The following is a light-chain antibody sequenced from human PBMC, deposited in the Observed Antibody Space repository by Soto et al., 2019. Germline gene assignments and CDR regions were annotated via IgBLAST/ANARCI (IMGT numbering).Light chain of an antibody. CDR3: QQRSNGLPWK. J-gene: IGKJ1*01. V-gene: IGKV3D-20*02. CDR1: QSVRNNY. CDR2: DAS. Sequence: EIVLTLPPRTLSTSTLYIPTLSFGASQSVRNNYLAWYQQKPGQAPRLLIYDASSRATGIQDRFSGSGSGTDFTLTISCLEPEDFAVYYFQQRSNGLPWKFGQGGKVDIK.